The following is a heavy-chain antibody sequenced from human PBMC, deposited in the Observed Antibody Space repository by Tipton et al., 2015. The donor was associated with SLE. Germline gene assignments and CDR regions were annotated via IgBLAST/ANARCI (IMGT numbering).Heavy chain of an antibody. Sequence: TLSLTCGISGDSVSSNSAAWNWIRQSPSRGLEWLGRTYYRSKWYNDYAVSVKSRITINPDTSKNQFSLQLNSVTAADTAVYYCARAKRDDYYYYGMDVWGQGTTVTVSS. CDR3: ARAKRDDYYYYGMDV. D-gene: IGHD3-16*01. CDR2: TYYRSKWYN. J-gene: IGHJ6*02. CDR1: GDSVSSNSAA. V-gene: IGHV6-1*01.